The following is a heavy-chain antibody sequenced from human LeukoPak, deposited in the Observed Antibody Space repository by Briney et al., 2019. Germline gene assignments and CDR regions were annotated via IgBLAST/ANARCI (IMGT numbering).Heavy chain of an antibody. CDR3: AKGPPPSQFYYYLDV. J-gene: IGHJ6*03. Sequence: ASETLSLTCTVSGGSISSGSYYWSWIRQPAGKGLEWIGRIYTSGSTNYNPSLKSRVTISVDTSKNQFSLKLSSVTAADTAVYYCAKGPPPSQFYYYLDVWGKGTTVTVSS. V-gene: IGHV4-61*02. CDR2: IYTSGST. CDR1: GGSISSGSYY.